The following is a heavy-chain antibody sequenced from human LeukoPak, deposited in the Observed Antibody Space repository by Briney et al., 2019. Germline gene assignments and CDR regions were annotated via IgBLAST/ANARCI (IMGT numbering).Heavy chain of an antibody. V-gene: IGHV4-30-4*08. J-gene: IGHJ6*03. Sequence: KPSQTLSLTCTVSGGSISSGDYYWRWIRQPPGKGLEWIGYIYYSGSTYYNPSLKSRVTISVDTSKNQFSLKLSSVTAADTAVYYCARGGGYCSSTSCPQDYYYYYMDVWGKGTTVTVSS. D-gene: IGHD2-2*01. CDR1: GGSISSGDYY. CDR3: ARGGGYCSSTSCPQDYYYYYMDV. CDR2: IYYSGST.